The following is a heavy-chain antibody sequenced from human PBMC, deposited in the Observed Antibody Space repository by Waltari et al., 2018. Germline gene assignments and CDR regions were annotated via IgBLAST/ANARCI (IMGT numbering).Heavy chain of an antibody. CDR1: GYTFTDYY. D-gene: IGHD3-3*01. J-gene: IGHJ5*02. Sequence: EVQLVQSGAEVKKPGATVKISCKASGYTFTDYYMHWVQQAPGKGLEWMGRVDPEDGETIYAEKFQGRVTITADTSTDTDYMELSSRRSEDTAVYYCATGTVIGYYYAWGQGTLVTVSS. V-gene: IGHV1-69-2*01. CDR2: VDPEDGET. CDR3: ATGTVIGYYYA.